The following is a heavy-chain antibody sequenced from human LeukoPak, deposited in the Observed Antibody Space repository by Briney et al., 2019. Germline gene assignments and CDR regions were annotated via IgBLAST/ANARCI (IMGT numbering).Heavy chain of an antibody. V-gene: IGHV3-48*03. CDR3: ARGSAAAFSFDY. CDR2: VSSSSSTI. Sequence: PGGSLRLSCAASGFTFSSYEMNWVRQAPGKGLEWVSYVSSSSSTIYYADSVKGRFTISRDSAENSLYLQMNSLRAEDTAVYYCARGSAAAFSFDYWGQGTLVTVSS. CDR1: GFTFSSYE. D-gene: IGHD6-13*01. J-gene: IGHJ4*02.